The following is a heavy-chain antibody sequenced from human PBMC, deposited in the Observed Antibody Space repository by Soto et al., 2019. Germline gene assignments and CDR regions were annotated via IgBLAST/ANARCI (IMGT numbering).Heavy chain of an antibody. Sequence: QLQLVQSGAEVKKPGSLVKVSCKASGGTLSTYAVTWVRQAPGQGLEWMGGLIPVLGTTTYAPKFQDRITITADESTNTAYLEVNSLRSEDTAVYYCARVGTPLVTAGWFDPWGQGTLVTVSS. CDR2: LIPVLGTT. D-gene: IGHD2-21*02. J-gene: IGHJ5*02. CDR3: ARVGTPLVTAGWFDP. CDR1: GGTLSTYA. V-gene: IGHV1-69*01.